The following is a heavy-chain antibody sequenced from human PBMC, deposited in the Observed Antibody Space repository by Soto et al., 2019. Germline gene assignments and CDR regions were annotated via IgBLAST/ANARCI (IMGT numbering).Heavy chain of an antibody. Sequence: EVQLVESGGALVQPGGSLRLTCATSGFTFSNDWMTWVRQAPGKGLEWVANINKDGSQKSFVDSVKGRFTISRDNAKSSLYLQMNSLRAEDTAIYYCVKEIAAAQWGQGTLVTVSS. CDR1: GFTFSNDW. D-gene: IGHD6-25*01. J-gene: IGHJ4*02. CDR3: VKEIAAAQ. V-gene: IGHV3-7*01. CDR2: INKDGSQK.